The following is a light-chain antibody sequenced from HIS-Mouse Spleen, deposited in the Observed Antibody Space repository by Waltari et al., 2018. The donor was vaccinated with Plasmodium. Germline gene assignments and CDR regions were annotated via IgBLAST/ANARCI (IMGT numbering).Light chain of an antibody. J-gene: IGLJ1*01. V-gene: IGLV2-23*01. Sequence: SALTQPPSVSGSPGQSITISCTGTSSDVARYTLASWYQQHPGKAPKLMIYEGSKRPSGVSNRFSGSKSGNTASLTISGLQAEDEADYYCCSYAGSSTYVFGTGTKVTVL. CDR1: SSDVARYTL. CDR2: EGS. CDR3: CSYAGSSTYV.